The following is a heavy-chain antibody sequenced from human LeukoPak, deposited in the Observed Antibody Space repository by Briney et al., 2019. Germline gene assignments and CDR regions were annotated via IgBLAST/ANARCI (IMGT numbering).Heavy chain of an antibody. CDR1: GFTFSSYA. CDR2: ISYDGSSE. V-gene: IGHV3-30-3*01. J-gene: IGHJ4*02. Sequence: GRSLRLSCAASGFTFSSYAMHWVRQAPGKGLEWVAVISYDGSSEYYADSVKGRFIISRDNAKNTLFVQLNSLRAEDTAVYYCARGGQYFDYWGQGTLVTVSS. CDR3: ARGGQYFDY.